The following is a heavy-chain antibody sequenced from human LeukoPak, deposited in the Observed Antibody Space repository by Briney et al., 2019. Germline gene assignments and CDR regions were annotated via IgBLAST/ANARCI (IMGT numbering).Heavy chain of an antibody. J-gene: IGHJ4*02. Sequence: GGSLRLSCAASGFTFSSYAMSWVRQAPGKGLEWVSATSGSGGSTYYADSVKGRFTISRDNSKNTLYLQMNSLRAEDTAVYYCAKDVVEYYYHSSGYFDYWGQGTLVTVSS. D-gene: IGHD3-22*01. CDR1: GFTFSSYA. CDR3: AKDVVEYYYHSSGYFDY. CDR2: TSGSGGST. V-gene: IGHV3-23*01.